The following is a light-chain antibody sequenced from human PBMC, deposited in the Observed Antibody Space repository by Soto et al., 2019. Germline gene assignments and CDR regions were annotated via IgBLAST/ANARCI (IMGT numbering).Light chain of an antibody. CDR1: SSDIGTYNY. V-gene: IGLV2-11*01. CDR3: CSYAGTSNLV. Sequence: QSVLTQPRSLSGSPGQSLIISCTVSSSDIGTYNYVSWYQHHPGKAPQLILYDVDDRPSGVPDRFSGSKSGNTASLTISGLQAEDEADYYCCSYAGTSNLVLGLGTKVTVL. CDR2: DVD. J-gene: IGLJ1*01.